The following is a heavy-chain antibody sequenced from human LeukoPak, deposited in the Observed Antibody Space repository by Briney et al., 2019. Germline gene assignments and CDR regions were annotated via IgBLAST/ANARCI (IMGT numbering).Heavy chain of an antibody. CDR2: ISSSSSTI. D-gene: IGHD3-10*02. Sequence: PGGSLRLSCAASGFTFSSYWMHWVRQAPGQGLVWVSYISSSSSTISYADSVKGRFTISRDNAKNSLYLQMNSLRAEDTAVYYCAELGITMIGGVWGKGTTVTISS. J-gene: IGHJ6*04. CDR1: GFTFSSYW. CDR3: AELGITMIGGV. V-gene: IGHV3-48*01.